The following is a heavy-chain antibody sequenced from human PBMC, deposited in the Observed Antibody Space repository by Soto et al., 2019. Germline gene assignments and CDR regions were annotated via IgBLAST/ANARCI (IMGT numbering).Heavy chain of an antibody. CDR2: INAGNGNT. J-gene: IGHJ4*02. CDR1: GYTFTSYA. V-gene: IGHV1-3*01. CDR3: ARGTLWFGELLYQDY. Sequence: ASVKVSCKASGYTFTSYAMHWVRQAPGQRLEWMGWINAGNGNTKYSQKFQGRVTITRDTSASTAYMELSSLRSEDTAVYYCARGTLWFGELLYQDYWSQGTLVTVSS. D-gene: IGHD3-10*01.